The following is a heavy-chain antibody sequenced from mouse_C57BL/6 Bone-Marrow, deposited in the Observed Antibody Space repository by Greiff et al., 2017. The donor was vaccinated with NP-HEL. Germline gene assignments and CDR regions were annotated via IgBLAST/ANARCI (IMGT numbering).Heavy chain of an antibody. CDR1: GFNIKDDY. Sequence: EVQLVESGAELVRPGASVKLSCTASGFNIKDDYMHWVKQRPEQGLEWIGWIDPENGDTEYASKFQGKATITADTSSNTAYLQRSSLTSEDTAVYYCTTDYYGSRAWFAYWGQGTLVTVSA. D-gene: IGHD1-1*01. J-gene: IGHJ3*01. V-gene: IGHV14-4*01. CDR2: IDPENGDT. CDR3: TTDYYGSRAWFAY.